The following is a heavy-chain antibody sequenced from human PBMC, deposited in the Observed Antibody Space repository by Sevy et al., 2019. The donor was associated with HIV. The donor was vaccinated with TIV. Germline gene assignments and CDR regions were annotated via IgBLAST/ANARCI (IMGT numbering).Heavy chain of an antibody. V-gene: IGHV3-72*01. CDR1: GFTFSDHY. D-gene: IGHD6-13*01. J-gene: IGHJ4*02. CDR2: TRKKADGYTT. CDR3: STHAGIAAAGRVFDY. Sequence: GGSLRLSCAASGFTFSDHYMEWVRQAPGKGLEWVGRTRKKADGYTTEYAASVKGRFTSSRDDSENSLYLQMNSLKTEDTAVYYCSTHAGIAAAGRVFDYWGQGALVTVSS.